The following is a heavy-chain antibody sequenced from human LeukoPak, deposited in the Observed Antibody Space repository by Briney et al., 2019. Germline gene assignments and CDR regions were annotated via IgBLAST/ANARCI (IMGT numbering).Heavy chain of an antibody. D-gene: IGHD4-17*01. V-gene: IGHV6-1*01. Sequence: SQTLSLTCAISGDSASSNSAAWNWIRQSPSRGLGWLGRTYYRSKWSNNYAVSVKSRITINSDTSKNQFALQLNSVTPEDTAVYYCARGSNDYRDYSFDYWGQGTLVTVSS. CDR1: GDSASSNSAA. CDR2: TYYRSKWSN. J-gene: IGHJ4*02. CDR3: ARGSNDYRDYSFDY.